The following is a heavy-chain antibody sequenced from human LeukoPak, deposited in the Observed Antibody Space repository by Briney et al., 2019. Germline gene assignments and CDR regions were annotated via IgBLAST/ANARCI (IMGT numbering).Heavy chain of an antibody. Sequence: GRPLRLSCAASGFTFSSYAMHWVRQAPGKGLEWVAVISYDGSNKYYADSVKGRFTISRDNSKNTLYLQMNSLRAEDTAVYYCARDGDSSGYYYVPPYYFDYWGQGTLVTVSS. V-gene: IGHV3-30-3*01. D-gene: IGHD3-22*01. CDR2: ISYDGSNK. CDR3: ARDGDSSGYYYVPPYYFDY. CDR1: GFTFSSYA. J-gene: IGHJ4*02.